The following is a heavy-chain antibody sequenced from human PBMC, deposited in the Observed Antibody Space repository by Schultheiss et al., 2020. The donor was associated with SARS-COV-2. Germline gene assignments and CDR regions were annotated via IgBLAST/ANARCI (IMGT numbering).Heavy chain of an antibody. CDR3: ARAKWGYCSSTSCDDYYYYGMDV. V-gene: IGHV5-51*01. D-gene: IGHD2-2*01. Sequence: GESLKISCKGSGYSFTSYWIGWVRQMPGKGLEWMGIIYPGDSDTRYSPSFQGQVTISADKSISTAYLQWSSLKASDTAMYYCARAKWGYCSSTSCDDYYYYGMDVWGQGTTVTVSS. CDR1: GYSFTSYW. CDR2: IYPGDSDT. J-gene: IGHJ6*02.